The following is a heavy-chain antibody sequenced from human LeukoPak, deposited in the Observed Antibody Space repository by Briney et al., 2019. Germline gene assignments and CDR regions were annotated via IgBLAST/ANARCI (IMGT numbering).Heavy chain of an antibody. CDR3: ARYDNSGSALEN. Sequence: SETLSLTCTVSGGSISGYYWGWIRQPPGKGLEWIAYIHHSGSSKYSPSLKSRVTTSVDMPKNQFSLKLSSVTAADTAVYYCARYDNSGSALENWGQGTLVTVSS. CDR2: IHHSGSS. CDR1: GGSISGYY. V-gene: IGHV4-59*01. D-gene: IGHD3-22*01. J-gene: IGHJ4*02.